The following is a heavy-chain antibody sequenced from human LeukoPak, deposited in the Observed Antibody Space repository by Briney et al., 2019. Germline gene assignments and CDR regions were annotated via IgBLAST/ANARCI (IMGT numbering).Heavy chain of an antibody. J-gene: IGHJ3*02. V-gene: IGHV4-4*02. D-gene: IGHD3-16*01. CDR2: IFHSGST. CDR3: ARHLALEGLDAFDI. Sequence: PSGTLSLTCAVSGGSMTTNWWSWVRQSPGKGLEWIAEIFHSGSTNYNPSLKSRVTISVDPSKRQFSLKLSSVTAADTAVYYCARHLALEGLDAFDIWGQGTMVTVSS. CDR1: GGSMTTNW.